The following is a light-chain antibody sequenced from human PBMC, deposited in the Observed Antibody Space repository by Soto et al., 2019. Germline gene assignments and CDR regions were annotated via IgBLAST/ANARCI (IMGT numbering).Light chain of an antibody. CDR2: GNN. CDR3: QSYDSRLSGYV. J-gene: IGLJ1*01. Sequence: SVLTKPPAVSGAPGQKVTISCTGSSSNSGAGYDLHWYQQLPGTAPNLLLYGNNNRPSGVPDRFSGSKSGTSASLAITGLQAEDEADYYCQSYDSRLSGYVFGTGTKVTVL. V-gene: IGLV1-40*01. CDR1: SSNSGAGYD.